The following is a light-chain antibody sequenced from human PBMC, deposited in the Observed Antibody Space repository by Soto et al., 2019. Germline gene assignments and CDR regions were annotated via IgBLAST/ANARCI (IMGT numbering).Light chain of an antibody. J-gene: IGKJ1*01. Sequence: DIQMTQSPASLSASVGDRITITCRASQSISSYLNWYQQRPGQAPNLLIYGASRLQSGVPSRFSGSGSGTEFTLITSSLQPVNFATYYCQQSYSTLTTFGQGTKVEIK. CDR2: GAS. V-gene: IGKV1-39*01. CDR1: QSISSY. CDR3: QQSYSTLTT.